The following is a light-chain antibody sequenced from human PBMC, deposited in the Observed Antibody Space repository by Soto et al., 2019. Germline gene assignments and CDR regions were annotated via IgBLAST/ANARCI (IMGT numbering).Light chain of an antibody. CDR2: GAS. CDR1: QSVSSN. J-gene: IGKJ4*01. Sequence: EIVMTQSPATLSVSPGERATLSCRASQSVSSNLAWYQQKPGQAPRLLIYGASTRATGIPARFSGSGSGTDFTLTISSLQSEDFAVYFCQQYKNWPPGFTFGGGTKVEIK. V-gene: IGKV3-15*01. CDR3: QQYKNWPPGFT.